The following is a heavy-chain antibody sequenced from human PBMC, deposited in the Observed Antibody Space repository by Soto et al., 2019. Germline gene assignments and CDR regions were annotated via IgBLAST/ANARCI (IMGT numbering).Heavy chain of an antibody. V-gene: IGHV4-34*01. CDR3: ARAPRGYSSSWYFWFDY. J-gene: IGHJ4*02. CDR1: GGSFSGYY. D-gene: IGHD6-13*01. Sequence: QVQLQQWGAGLLKPSETLSLTCAVYGGSFSGYYWSWIRQPPGKGLEWIGEINHSGSTNYNPSLKRRVTISVDTSKNQFSRKLSSVTAADTAVYYCARAPRGYSSSWYFWFDYWGQGTLVTVSS. CDR2: INHSGST.